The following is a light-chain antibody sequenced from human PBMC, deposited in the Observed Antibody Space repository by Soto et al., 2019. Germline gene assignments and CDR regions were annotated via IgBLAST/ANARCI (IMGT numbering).Light chain of an antibody. CDR1: QSVLYSSNNKNY. CDR3: QQYYSTPLT. J-gene: IGKJ4*01. V-gene: IGKV4-1*01. Sequence: IVMTQSPASLAVTLGESATINCKSSQSVLYSSNNKNYLAWYQQKPGQPPKLLIYWASTRESGVPDRFSGSGSGTDFTLTISSLQAEDVAVYYCQQYYSTPLTFGGGTKVEIK. CDR2: WAS.